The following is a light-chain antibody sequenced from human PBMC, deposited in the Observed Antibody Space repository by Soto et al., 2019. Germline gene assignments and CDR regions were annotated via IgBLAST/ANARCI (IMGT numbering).Light chain of an antibody. J-gene: IGLJ1*01. V-gene: IGLV1-47*01. Sequence: QSVLTQPPSESGTPGQRVTISCSGGSSNIGANYVYWYQQLPGTAPKLLIYRNNLRPSGVPDRFSASKSGTSASLAISGLRSEDEADYFCAGWDDSLHGLLFGAGTKVTVL. CDR2: RNN. CDR1: SSNIGANY. CDR3: AGWDDSLHGLL.